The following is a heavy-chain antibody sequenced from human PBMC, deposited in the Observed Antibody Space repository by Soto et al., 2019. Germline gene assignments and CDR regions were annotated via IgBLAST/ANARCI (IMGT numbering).Heavy chain of an antibody. CDR1: GGSISSGDYY. J-gene: IGHJ4*02. V-gene: IGHV4-30-4*01. Sequence: SATPSITCTVSGGSISSGDYYWSWIRQPPGKGLEWIGYIYYSGSTYYNPSLKSRVTISVDTSKNQFSLKLSSVTAADTAVYYCARASGYYDSSGYTYYFDYWGQGTLVTVSS. D-gene: IGHD3-22*01. CDR2: IYYSGST. CDR3: ARASGYYDSSGYTYYFDY.